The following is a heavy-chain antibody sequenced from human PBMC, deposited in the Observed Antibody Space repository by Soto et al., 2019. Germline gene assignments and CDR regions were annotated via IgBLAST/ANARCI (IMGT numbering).Heavy chain of an antibody. Sequence: GGSLRLSCAASGFTFSSYGMHWVRQAPGKGLEWVAVISYDGSNKYYADSVKGRFTISRDNSKNTLYLQMNSLRAEDTAVYYCAKDRRYCTNGVWGCYYYYYGMDVWGQRTTVTVSS. J-gene: IGHJ6*02. CDR3: AKDRRYCTNGVWGCYYYYYGMDV. CDR1: GFTFSSYG. D-gene: IGHD2-8*01. CDR2: ISYDGSNK. V-gene: IGHV3-30*18.